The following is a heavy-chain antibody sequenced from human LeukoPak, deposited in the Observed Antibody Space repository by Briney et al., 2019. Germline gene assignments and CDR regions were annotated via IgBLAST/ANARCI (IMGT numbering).Heavy chain of an antibody. Sequence: PSETLSLTCTVSGGSISSSSYYWGWIRQPPGKGLEWIGSIYYSGSTYYNPSLKSPVTISVDPSKNQFSLKLSSVTAADTAVYYCARHLSGDGYSSFDYWGQGTLVTVSS. CDR2: IYYSGST. V-gene: IGHV4-39*01. CDR1: GGSISSSSYY. CDR3: ARHLSGDGYSSFDY. D-gene: IGHD5-24*01. J-gene: IGHJ4*02.